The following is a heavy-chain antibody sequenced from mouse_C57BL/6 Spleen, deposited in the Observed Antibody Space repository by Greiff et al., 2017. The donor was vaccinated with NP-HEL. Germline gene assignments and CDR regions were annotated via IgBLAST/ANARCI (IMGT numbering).Heavy chain of an antibody. CDR3: ARGTYYSNMDY. CDR2: INPYNGGT. D-gene: IGHD2-5*01. Sequence: VQLQQSGPVLVKPGASVKMSCKASGYTFTDYYMNWVKQSHGKSLEWIGVINPYNGGTSYNQKFKGKATLTVDKSSSTAYMELNSLTSEDSAVYYCARGTYYSNMDYWGQGTSVTVSS. V-gene: IGHV1-19*01. CDR1: GYTFTDYY. J-gene: IGHJ4*01.